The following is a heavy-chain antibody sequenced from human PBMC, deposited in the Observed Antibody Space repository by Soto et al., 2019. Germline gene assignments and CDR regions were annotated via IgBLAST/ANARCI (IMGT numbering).Heavy chain of an antibody. CDR3: ARAGDLPYYYYGMDV. CDR2: VSGYNGNT. D-gene: IGHD3-10*01. CDR1: GYTFTTSG. Sequence: QVQLVQSGGEVTKPGASVKVSCKASGYTFTTSGVSWVRQAPGQGLEWMGWVSGYNGNTKYEEKVHDRVTMTTDTSTSTAYLALRSLTTDDTAVYYCARAGDLPYYYYGMDVWGQGTTVIVSS. V-gene: IGHV1-18*01. J-gene: IGHJ6*02.